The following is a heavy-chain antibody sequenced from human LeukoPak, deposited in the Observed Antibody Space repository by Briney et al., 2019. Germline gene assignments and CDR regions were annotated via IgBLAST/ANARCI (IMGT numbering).Heavy chain of an antibody. Sequence: SETLSLTCTVSGGSISSNSCYWAWIRQPPGKGLEWIGSIYYSGSTYYNPSLMSRVTISVDTSKNQFSLDLSSVTAADTAVYYCARELRYCSGGSCYDYYYYYYMDVWGKGTTVTVSS. J-gene: IGHJ6*03. CDR3: ARELRYCSGGSCYDYYYYYYMDV. CDR2: IYYSGST. V-gene: IGHV4-39*02. CDR1: GGSISSNSCY. D-gene: IGHD2-15*01.